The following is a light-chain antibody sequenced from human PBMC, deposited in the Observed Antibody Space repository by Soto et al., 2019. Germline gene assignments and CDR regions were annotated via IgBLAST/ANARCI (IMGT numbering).Light chain of an antibody. J-gene: IGKJ1*01. V-gene: IGKV1-5*03. CDR3: QQYYSSSPWT. Sequence: DIQMTQSPSTLSASVGDRVTITCRASQNIDRWLAWYQQKPGKAPKILIYRAFSLESGVPLRFSGSGYGAEFTLTISSPQPDDCATYSCQQYYSSSPWTFGQGTKVEVK. CDR1: QNIDRW. CDR2: RAF.